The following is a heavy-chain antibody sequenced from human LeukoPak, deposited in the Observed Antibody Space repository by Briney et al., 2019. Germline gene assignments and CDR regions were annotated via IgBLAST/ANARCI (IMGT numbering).Heavy chain of an antibody. J-gene: IGHJ4*02. D-gene: IGHD3-22*01. Sequence: GGSLRLSCAASGFTVSSDYMGWVRQAPGKGLEYVSIIYGGGDTFHADSVKGRFTISRDNSKNTLYLQMNSLRAEDTAVYYCARDSHKLHSSAYFYFFDYWGQGTLVSVSS. CDR1: GFTVSSDY. CDR3: ARDSHKLHSSAYFYFFDY. CDR2: IYGGGDT. V-gene: IGHV3-66*02.